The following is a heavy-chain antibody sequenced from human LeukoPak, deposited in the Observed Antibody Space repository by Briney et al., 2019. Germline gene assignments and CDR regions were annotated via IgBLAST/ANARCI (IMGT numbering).Heavy chain of an antibody. D-gene: IGHD6-19*01. Sequence: SETLSLTCTVSGGSISSSSYYWGWIRQPPGKGLEWIGSIYYSGSTYYNPSLKSRVTISVDTSKNQFSLKLSSVTAADTAVYYCARRSSGGGLFDYWGQGTLVTVSS. V-gene: IGHV4-39*01. J-gene: IGHJ4*02. CDR3: ARRSSGGGLFDY. CDR2: IYYSGST. CDR1: GGSISSSSYY.